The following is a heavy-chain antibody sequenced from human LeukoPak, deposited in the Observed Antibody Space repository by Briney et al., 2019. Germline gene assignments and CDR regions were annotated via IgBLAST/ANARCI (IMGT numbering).Heavy chain of an antibody. V-gene: IGHV1-2*02. Sequence: ASVKVSYKASGYTFTDYFMHWVRQAPGQGLEGMGWINPNSGGTNYAQRFQGRVTMTRDTSITTAYMELSRLRSDDTAVYYCARGGSPIFYYYIDVWGKGTTVTISS. J-gene: IGHJ6*03. CDR3: ARGGSPIFYYYIDV. D-gene: IGHD2-21*01. CDR1: GYTFTDYF. CDR2: INPNSGGT.